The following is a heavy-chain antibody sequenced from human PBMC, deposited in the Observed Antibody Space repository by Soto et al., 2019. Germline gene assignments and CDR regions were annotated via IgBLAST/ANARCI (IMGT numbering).Heavy chain of an antibody. V-gene: IGHV3-74*01. CDR3: ARGGSLNWYFDL. CDR2: INSDGSST. Sequence: EVQLVESGGGLVQPGGSLRLSCAASGFTFSSYWMHWVRQAPGKGLVWVSRINSDGSSTSYADSVKGRFTISRDNATNTLYLQMNRLRAEDTAVYYCARGGSLNWYFDLWGRGTLVTVAS. D-gene: IGHD1-26*01. CDR1: GFTFSSYW. J-gene: IGHJ2*01.